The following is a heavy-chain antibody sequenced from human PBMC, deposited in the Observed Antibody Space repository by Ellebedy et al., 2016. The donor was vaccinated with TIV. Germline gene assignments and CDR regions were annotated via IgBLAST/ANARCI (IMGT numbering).Heavy chain of an antibody. Sequence: GESLKISXAASGFTFSSHWMHWVRQAPGKGLVWVSRINRDGSSTTYADSVKGRFTISRDNAKNTLYLQMNSLRAEDTAVYYCARETTVTLGMDVWGRGTTVTVSS. J-gene: IGHJ6*04. CDR1: GFTFSSHW. D-gene: IGHD4-11*01. CDR3: ARETTVTLGMDV. CDR2: INRDGSST. V-gene: IGHV3-74*01.